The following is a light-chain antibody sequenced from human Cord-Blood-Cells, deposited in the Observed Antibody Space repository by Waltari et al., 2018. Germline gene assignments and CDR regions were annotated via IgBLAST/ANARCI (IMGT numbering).Light chain of an antibody. CDR3: AAWDDSLSGPVWV. V-gene: IGLV1-47*01. J-gene: IGLJ3*02. CDR1: SSNIGSNY. Sequence: QSVLTQPPSASGTPGQRVTISCSGSSSNIGSNYVYWYQQLPGTAPKLLIYRNNQRPSGVPDLFSGSKSGTSASLAISGLRSEDEADYYCAAWDDSLSGPVWVFGGGTKLTVL. CDR2: RNN.